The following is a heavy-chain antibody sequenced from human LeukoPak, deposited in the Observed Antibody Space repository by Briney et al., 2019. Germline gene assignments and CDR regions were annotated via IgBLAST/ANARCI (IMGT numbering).Heavy chain of an antibody. CDR1: GYTFTGYY. CDR2: INPNSGGT. D-gene: IGHD4-11*01. J-gene: IGHJ5*02. Sequence: GASVKVSCKASGYTFTGYYMHWVRQAPGQGLEWMGWINPNSGGTNYAQKFQGRVTMTRDTSISTAYMELSRLRSDDTAVYYCARAKATVTPLPYNWFDPWGQGTLVTVSS. V-gene: IGHV1-2*02. CDR3: ARAKATVTPLPYNWFDP.